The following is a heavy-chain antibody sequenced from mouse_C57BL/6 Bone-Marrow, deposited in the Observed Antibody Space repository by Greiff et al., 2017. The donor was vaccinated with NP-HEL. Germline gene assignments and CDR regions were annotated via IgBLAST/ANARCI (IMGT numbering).Heavy chain of an antibody. CDR2: ISYDGSN. CDR3: ARGYGSSYRYFDV. D-gene: IGHD1-1*01. J-gene: IGHJ1*03. Sequence: EVHLVESGPGLVKPSQSLSLTCSVTGYSITSGYYWNWIRQFPGNKLEWMGYISYDGSNNYNPSLKNRISITRDTSKNQFFLKLNSVTTEDTATYYCARGYGSSYRYFDVWGTGTTVTVSS. CDR1: GYSITSGYY. V-gene: IGHV3-6*01.